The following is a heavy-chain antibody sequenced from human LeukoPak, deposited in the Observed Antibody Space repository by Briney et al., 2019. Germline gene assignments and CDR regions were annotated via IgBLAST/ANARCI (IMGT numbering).Heavy chain of an antibody. D-gene: IGHD6-13*01. CDR1: GLTFSSYA. J-gene: IGHJ4*02. CDR3: AKAADSSWFRGLDY. Sequence: PGGSLRLSCAASGLTFSSYAMSWVRQAPGQGLEWVSAISGSGGTTYHADSVKGRFSISRDNSKNTLFLQMTSLRAEDTAIYFCAKAADSSWFRGLDYWGQGTLVTVSS. V-gene: IGHV3-23*01. CDR2: ISGSGGTT.